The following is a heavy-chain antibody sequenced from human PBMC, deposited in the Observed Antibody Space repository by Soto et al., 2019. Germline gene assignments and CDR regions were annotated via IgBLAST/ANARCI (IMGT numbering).Heavy chain of an antibody. CDR2: INHSGST. Sequence: QVQLQQWGAGLLKPSETLSLTCAVYGGSFSGYYWSWIRQPPGKGLEWIGEINHSGSTNYNPSLKSRVTISVDTSKNQFSLKLSSVTAADTAVYYCARGLDWDSWYVGHLDYWGQGTLVTVSS. CDR3: ARGLDWDSWYVGHLDY. D-gene: IGHD6-13*01. V-gene: IGHV4-34*01. J-gene: IGHJ4*02. CDR1: GGSFSGYY.